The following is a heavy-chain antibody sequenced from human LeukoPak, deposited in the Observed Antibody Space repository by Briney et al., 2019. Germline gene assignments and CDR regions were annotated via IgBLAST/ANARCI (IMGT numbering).Heavy chain of an antibody. D-gene: IGHD3-16*01. Sequence: GESLKISCKGSGYSFTNYWIAWVRQMPGKGLEWMGIIYPDDSDTRYSPSFQGQVTISADKSISTAYLQWSSLKASDTATYYCARIWLRAFDIWGQGTMVTVCS. J-gene: IGHJ3*02. CDR1: GYSFTNYW. V-gene: IGHV5-51*01. CDR2: IYPDDSDT. CDR3: ARIWLRAFDI.